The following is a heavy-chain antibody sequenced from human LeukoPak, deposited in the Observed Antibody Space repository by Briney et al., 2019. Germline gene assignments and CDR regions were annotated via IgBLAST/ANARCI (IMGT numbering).Heavy chain of an antibody. D-gene: IGHD5-24*01. CDR1: GGSISSYY. J-gene: IGHJ3*02. CDR3: ARGNGYNPDAFDI. CDR2: IYYSGST. V-gene: IGHV4-59*01. Sequence: SETLSLTCTVSGGSISSYYWSWIRQPPGKRLEWIGYIYYSGSTNYNPSLKSRVTISVDTSKNQFSLKLSSVTAADTAVYYCARGNGYNPDAFDIWGQGTMVTVSS.